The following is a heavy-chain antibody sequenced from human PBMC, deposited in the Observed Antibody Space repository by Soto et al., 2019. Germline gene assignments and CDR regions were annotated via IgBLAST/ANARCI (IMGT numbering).Heavy chain of an antibody. Sequence: PGGSLRLSCAASGFTFSSYAMSWVRQAPGKGLEWVSAISGSGGSTYYADSVKGRFTISRDNSKNTLYLQMNSLRAEDTAVYYCAKGRSDWNYYFDYWGQRTLVTVSS. CDR2: ISGSGGST. J-gene: IGHJ4*02. D-gene: IGHD1-7*01. CDR3: AKGRSDWNYYFDY. CDR1: GFTFSSYA. V-gene: IGHV3-23*01.